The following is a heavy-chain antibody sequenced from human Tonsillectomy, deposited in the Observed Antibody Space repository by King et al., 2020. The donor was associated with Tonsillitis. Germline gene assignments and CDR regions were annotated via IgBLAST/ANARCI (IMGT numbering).Heavy chain of an antibody. CDR3: AKAGRGGGFTGGDDDYHGMDV. CDR2: ISGSGDST. V-gene: IGHV3-23*04. Sequence: VQLVESGGGLVQPGGSLRVSCAAFGFTFSNYALTWVRQAPGKGLEWVSAISGSGDSTYYADSVKGRFTISRDNSKNTLYLQMNSLRAGDTAIYYCAKAGRGGGFTGGDDDYHGMDVWGQGTTVTVSS. CDR1: GFTFSNYA. D-gene: IGHD3-16*01. J-gene: IGHJ6*02.